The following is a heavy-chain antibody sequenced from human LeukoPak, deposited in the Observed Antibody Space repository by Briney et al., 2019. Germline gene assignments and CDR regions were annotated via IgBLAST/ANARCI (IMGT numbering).Heavy chain of an antibody. CDR3: AKDADGVVRGVMSQVDDAFDI. CDR2: ISAYNGNT. D-gene: IGHD3-10*01. Sequence: GASVKVSCKASGYTFTSYGISWVRQAPGQGLEWMGWISAYNGNTNYAQKLQGRVTMTTDTSTSTAYMELRSLRSDDTAVYYCAKDADGVVRGVMSQVDDAFDIWGQGTMVTVSS. V-gene: IGHV1-18*01. J-gene: IGHJ3*02. CDR1: GYTFTSYG.